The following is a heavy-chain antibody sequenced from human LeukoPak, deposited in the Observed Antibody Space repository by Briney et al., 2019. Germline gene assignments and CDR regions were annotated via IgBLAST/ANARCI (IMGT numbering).Heavy chain of an antibody. Sequence: PSETLSLTCTVSGVSISSSNSYWGWIRHPPGKGLEWIGSIYYSGNTYYNASLKSQVSISIDTSKNQFSLRLTSVTAADTAVYYCARQTGSGLFILPGGQGTLVTVFS. V-gene: IGHV4-39*01. J-gene: IGHJ4*02. CDR3: ARQTGSGLFILP. CDR2: IYYSGNT. D-gene: IGHD3/OR15-3a*01. CDR1: GVSISSSNSY.